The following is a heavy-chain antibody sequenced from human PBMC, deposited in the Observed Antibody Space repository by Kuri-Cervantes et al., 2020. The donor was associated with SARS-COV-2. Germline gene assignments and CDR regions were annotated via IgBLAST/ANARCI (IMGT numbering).Heavy chain of an antibody. CDR1: GFTFSSYA. Sequence: GESLKISCAASGFTFSSYAMSWVRQAPGKGLEWVSAISGSGGSTYYADSVKCRFTISRDNSKNTLYLQMNSLRAEDTAVYYCARDVSGPSRDGYNQLWGGYWGQGTLVTVSS. J-gene: IGHJ4*02. D-gene: IGHD5-24*01. CDR3: ARDVSGPSRDGYNQLWGGY. CDR2: ISGSGGST. V-gene: IGHV3-23*01.